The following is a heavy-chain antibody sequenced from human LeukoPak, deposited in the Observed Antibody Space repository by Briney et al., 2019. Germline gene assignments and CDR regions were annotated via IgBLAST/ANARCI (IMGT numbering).Heavy chain of an antibody. J-gene: IGHJ4*02. Sequence: GGSLRLSCAAFGFTFSTYSMNWVRQAPGKGLEWVSSITSSSNYILYGDSVKGRFNIPRENAKHSLYLQMNSLRAEDTAVYFCARGSGLGSSNFDYWGQGTLVTVSS. CDR2: ITSSSNYI. V-gene: IGHV3-21*01. D-gene: IGHD3-10*01. CDR1: GFTFSTYS. CDR3: ARGSGLGSSNFDY.